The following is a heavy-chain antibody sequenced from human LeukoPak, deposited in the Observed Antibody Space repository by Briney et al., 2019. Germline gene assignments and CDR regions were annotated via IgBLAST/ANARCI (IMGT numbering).Heavy chain of an antibody. V-gene: IGHV1-2*02. CDR3: ARKLRGGWFDP. Sequence: ASVKVSCKASGYTFTGYYMHWVRQAPGQGLEWMGWINPNSGGINYAQKFQGRVTMTRDTSISTAYMELSRLRSDDTAVYYCARKLRGGWFDPWGQGTLVTVSS. J-gene: IGHJ5*02. CDR1: GYTFTGYY. CDR2: INPNSGGI.